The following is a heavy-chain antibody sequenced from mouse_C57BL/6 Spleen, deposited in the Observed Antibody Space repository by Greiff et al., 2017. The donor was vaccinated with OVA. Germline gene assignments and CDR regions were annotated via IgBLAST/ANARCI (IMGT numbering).Heavy chain of an antibody. CDR3: VETAQATWFAY. D-gene: IGHD3-2*02. Sequence: EVQLQQSGPELVKPGASVKISCKASGYTFTDYYMNWVKQSHGKSLEWIGDINPNNGGTSYNQKFKGKATLTVDKSSSTAYMELRSLTSEDSAVYYCVETAQATWFAYWGQGTLVTVSA. V-gene: IGHV1-26*01. CDR1: GYTFTDYY. J-gene: IGHJ3*01. CDR2: INPNNGGT.